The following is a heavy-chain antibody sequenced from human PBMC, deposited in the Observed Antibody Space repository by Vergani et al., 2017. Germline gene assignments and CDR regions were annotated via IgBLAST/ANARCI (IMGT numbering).Heavy chain of an antibody. D-gene: IGHD4-17*01. V-gene: IGHV4-34*01. CDR3: ARDSSGGDPGY. CDR2: INHSGST. J-gene: IGHJ4*02. Sequence: QVQLQQWGAGLLKPSETLSLTCAVYGGSFSGYYWSWIRQPPGKGLEWIGEINHSGSTNYNPSLKSRVTISVDTSKNQFSLKLSSVTAADTAVYYCARDSSGGDPGYWGQGTLVTVSS. CDR1: GGSFSGYY.